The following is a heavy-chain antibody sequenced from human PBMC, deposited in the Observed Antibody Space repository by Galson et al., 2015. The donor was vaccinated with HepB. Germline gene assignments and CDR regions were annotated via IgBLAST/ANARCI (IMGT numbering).Heavy chain of an antibody. CDR3: ARPPEDSPYFSGMHV. CDR1: GFIFSDYY. CDR2: ISSSSSTV. V-gene: IGHV3-11*01. J-gene: IGHJ6*04. Sequence: SLRLSCAASGFIFSDYYMRWIRQAPGKGLEWVSYISSSSSTVSYADSVKGRFTMSRDNAKNTLYLQMNSLRAEDTAVYFCARPPEDSPYFSGMHVGGKGTTVSVSS. D-gene: IGHD5-18*01.